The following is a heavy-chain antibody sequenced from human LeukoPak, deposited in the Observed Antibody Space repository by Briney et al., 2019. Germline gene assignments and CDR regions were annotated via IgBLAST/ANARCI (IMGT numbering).Heavy chain of an antibody. J-gene: IGHJ4*02. D-gene: IGHD1-26*01. CDR2: IIASGGST. CDR3: AKDQRWESPHYLDS. V-gene: IGHV3-23*01. CDR1: GLAFRCSA. Sequence: GGSLRLSFPASGLAFRCSAVSWVRPGPGKGLGRVWGIIASGGSTYYADSVRGRFTISRDNYKNTLYVPMNSLRDEDTAVYYCAKDQRWESPHYLDSWGQGTLVTVSS.